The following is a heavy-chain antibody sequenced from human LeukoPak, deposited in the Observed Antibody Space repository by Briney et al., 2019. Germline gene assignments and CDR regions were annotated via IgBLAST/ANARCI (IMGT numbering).Heavy chain of an antibody. D-gene: IGHD2-2*01. J-gene: IGHJ5*02. CDR1: GYTFTSYG. Sequence: ASVKVSCKASGYTFTSYGISWVRQAPGQGLEWMGWLSAYNGNTNYAQKLQGRVTMTTDTSTSTAYMELRSLRSDDTAVYYCARDIVVVPAAYNWFDPWGQGTLVTVSS. CDR3: ARDIVVVPAAYNWFDP. V-gene: IGHV1-18*04. CDR2: LSAYNGNT.